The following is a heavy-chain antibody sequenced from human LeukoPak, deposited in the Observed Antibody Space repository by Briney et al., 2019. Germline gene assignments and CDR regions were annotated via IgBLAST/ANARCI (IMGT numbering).Heavy chain of an antibody. Sequence: ASVKVSCKASGYTFTSYYMHWVRQAPGQGLEWMGWINPNSGGTNYAQKLQGRVTMTTDTSTSTAYMELRSLRSDDTAVYYCARESSSGDFDYWGQGTLVTVSS. J-gene: IGHJ4*02. CDR2: INPNSGGT. V-gene: IGHV1-2*02. CDR1: GYTFTSYY. D-gene: IGHD6-6*01. CDR3: ARESSSGDFDY.